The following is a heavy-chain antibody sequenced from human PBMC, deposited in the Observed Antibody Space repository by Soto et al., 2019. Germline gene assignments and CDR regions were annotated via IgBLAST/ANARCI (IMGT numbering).Heavy chain of an antibody. J-gene: IGHJ5*02. V-gene: IGHV3-30*07. Sequence: DPMKGRHTISRDNSKNSLYLQMNSLRAEDTAVYYCARDEPYYDSSGYYANWFDPWGQGTLVTVSS. CDR3: ARDEPYYDSSGYYANWFDP. D-gene: IGHD3-22*01.